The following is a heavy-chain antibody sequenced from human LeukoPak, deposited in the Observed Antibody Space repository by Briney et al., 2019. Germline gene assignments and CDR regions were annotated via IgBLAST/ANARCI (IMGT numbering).Heavy chain of an antibody. J-gene: IGHJ1*01. CDR2: ISVRGGSI. V-gene: IGHV3-23*01. CDR1: GFTFGSYG. CDR3: ARPYSSSWYAEYFQH. Sequence: PGGSLRLSCVASGFTFGSYGMSWVRQAPVKGLEWVSGISVRGGSIDYADSVKGRFTVSRDNSKNTLFLQMNSLRAEDTAVYYCARPYSSSWYAEYFQHWGQGTLVTVSS. D-gene: IGHD6-13*01.